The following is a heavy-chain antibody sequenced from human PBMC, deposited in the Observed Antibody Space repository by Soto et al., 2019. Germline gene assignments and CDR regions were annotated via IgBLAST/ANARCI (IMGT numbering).Heavy chain of an antibody. CDR1: GFTSSSYG. J-gene: IGHJ4*02. Sequence: PGGSLRLSCAASGFTSSSYGMHWVRQAPGKGLEWVAVISYDGSNKYYADSVKGRFTISRDNSKNTLYLQMNSLRAEDTAVYYCAKDAHSSWPRTYDYWGQGTLVTVSS. CDR3: AKDAHSSWPRTYDY. V-gene: IGHV3-30*18. D-gene: IGHD6-13*01. CDR2: ISYDGSNK.